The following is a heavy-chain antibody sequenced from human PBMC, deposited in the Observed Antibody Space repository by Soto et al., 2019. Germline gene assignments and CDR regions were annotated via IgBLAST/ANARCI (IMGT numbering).Heavy chain of an antibody. CDR2: MNPNSGNT. CDR1: GYTFTSYD. D-gene: IGHD5-18*01. CDR3: ERPLIRDVDTAMVH. J-gene: IGHJ4*02. Sequence: ASVKVSCKASGYTFTSYDINWVRQATGQGLEWMGWMNPNSGNTGYAQKFQGRVTMTRNTSISTAYMELSSLRSEDTAVYYCERPLIRDVDTAMVHWGQGTLVTVSS. V-gene: IGHV1-8*01.